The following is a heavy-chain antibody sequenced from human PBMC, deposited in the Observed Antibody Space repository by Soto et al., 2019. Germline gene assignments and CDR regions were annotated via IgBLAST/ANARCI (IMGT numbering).Heavy chain of an antibody. J-gene: IGHJ4*02. Sequence: EVQLLESGGHLVQPGGSLRLSCAASGFIFTNYAMSWVRQAPGKGLEWVSFISGSGSTTYYADSGKGRFTISRGNSKNRLYVQMNSLRAEDAAVYYCVREASSTGLHLDHWGRGTLVTVS. CDR2: ISGSGSTT. CDR3: VREASSTGLHLDH. CDR1: GFIFTNYA. D-gene: IGHD6-6*01. V-gene: IGHV3-23*01.